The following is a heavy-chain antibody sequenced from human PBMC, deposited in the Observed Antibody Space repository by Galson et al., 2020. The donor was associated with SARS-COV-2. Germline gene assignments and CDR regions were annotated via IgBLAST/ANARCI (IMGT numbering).Heavy chain of an antibody. CDR1: GFTFSTYA. Sequence: GGSLRLSCAGSGFTFSTYAMSWVRQAPGKGLEWVSGISVSGGTTYYADSVKGRFTISRDNSKNTPCLQMNSLRAEDTAVYYCARDRGYCSGGSCYGKYFDSWGQGTLVTVSS. J-gene: IGHJ4*02. CDR3: ARDRGYCSGGSCYGKYFDS. D-gene: IGHD2-15*01. V-gene: IGHV3-23*01. CDR2: ISVSGGTT.